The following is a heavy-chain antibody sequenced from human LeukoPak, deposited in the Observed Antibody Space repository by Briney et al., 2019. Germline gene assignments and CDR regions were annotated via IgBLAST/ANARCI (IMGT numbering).Heavy chain of an antibody. CDR1: GFTFSSYA. Sequence: GGSLRLSCAASGFTFSSYAMSWVRQAPGKGLEWVSSISGSGGNTYYADSVKGRFTISRDNSKNTLYLQMNSLRAEDTAVYYRAKDEIVVSTLWYFDYWGQGTLVTVSS. V-gene: IGHV3-23*01. CDR3: AKDEIVVSTLWYFDY. CDR2: ISGSGGNT. J-gene: IGHJ4*02. D-gene: IGHD5/OR15-5a*01.